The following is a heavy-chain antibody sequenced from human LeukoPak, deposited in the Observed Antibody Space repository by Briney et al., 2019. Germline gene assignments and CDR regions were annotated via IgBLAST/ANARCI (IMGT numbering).Heavy chain of an antibody. CDR2: IYYSGST. CDR3: ARDASRGTWDAFDI. CDR1: GGSISSYY. J-gene: IGHJ3*02. V-gene: IGHV4-59*01. Sequence: SETLSLTCTVSGGSISSYYWSWIRQPPGKGLERIGYIYYSGSTNYNPSLKSRVTISVDTSKNQFSLKLSSVTAADTAVYYCARDASRGTWDAFDIWGQGTMVTVSS.